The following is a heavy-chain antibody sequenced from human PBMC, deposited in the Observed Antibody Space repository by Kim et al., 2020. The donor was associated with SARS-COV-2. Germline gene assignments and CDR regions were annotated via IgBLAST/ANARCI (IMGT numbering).Heavy chain of an antibody. Sequence: GGSLRLSCAASGFTFSSYGMHWVRQAPGKGLEWVAVISYDGSNKYYADSVKGRFTISRDNSKNTLYLQMNSLRAEDTAVYYCAKDQEIYCSSTSCYTGVDYWGQGTLVTVSS. CDR1: GFTFSSYG. V-gene: IGHV3-30*18. D-gene: IGHD2-2*02. J-gene: IGHJ4*02. CDR2: ISYDGSNK. CDR3: AKDQEIYCSSTSCYTGVDY.